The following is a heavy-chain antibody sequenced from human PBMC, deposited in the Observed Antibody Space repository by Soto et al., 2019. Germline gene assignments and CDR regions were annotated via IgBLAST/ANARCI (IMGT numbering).Heavy chain of an antibody. CDR3: AKGGYRDAYD. V-gene: IGHV3-23*01. J-gene: IGHJ4*02. Sequence: EVQLLESGGGLIQPGGSLRLSCAASGFAFSRSAMAWVRQAPEKGLEWVSSISEGGGTTFYAGSVEGRFTISRDNSKNTLYLQMNSVRADDTAVYYFAKGGYRDAYDWGRGTLVNVSS. CDR2: ISEGGGTT. D-gene: IGHD3-16*01. CDR1: GFAFSRSA.